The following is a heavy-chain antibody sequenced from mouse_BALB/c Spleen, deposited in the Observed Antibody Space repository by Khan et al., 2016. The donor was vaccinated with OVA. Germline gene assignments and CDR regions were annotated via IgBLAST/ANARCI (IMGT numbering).Heavy chain of an antibody. CDR1: GYSITSDYA. D-gene: IGHD3-2*02. Sequence: EVQLQESGPGLVKPSQSLSLTCTVTGYSITSDYAWNWIRQFPGNKLEWMGYISYSGNTKYNPSLKSRITITRDTSKNQFFLQLNFVTIEATATDSGARIQGGYFDYWGQGTTLTVSS. CDR3: ARIQGGYFDY. J-gene: IGHJ2*01. V-gene: IGHV3-2*02. CDR2: ISYSGNT.